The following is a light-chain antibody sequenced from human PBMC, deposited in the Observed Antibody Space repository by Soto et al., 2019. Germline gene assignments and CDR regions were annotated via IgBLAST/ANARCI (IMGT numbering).Light chain of an antibody. J-gene: IGKJ3*01. CDR2: EAS. CDR3: QQYDEVPPT. Sequence: DIQMTQSPSSLSASIGDRVTITCQASQDIGDYLNWYQQKAGEAPKLLIYEASNLEAGVPSRFSGRASGTDFTFTISSLQPEDFATYYCQQYDEVPPTFGPGTKVDIK. V-gene: IGKV1-33*01. CDR1: QDIGDY.